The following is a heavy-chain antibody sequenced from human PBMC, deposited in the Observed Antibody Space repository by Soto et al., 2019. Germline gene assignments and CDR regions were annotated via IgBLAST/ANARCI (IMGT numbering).Heavy chain of an antibody. CDR3: ARIPVDTYMINWFDP. V-gene: IGHV4-4*07. CDR1: GGSISSYY. CDR2: IYTSGST. Sequence: PSETLSLTCTVSGGSISSYYWSWIRQPAGKGLEWIGRIYTSGSTNYNPSLKSRVSISLDTSKNQFSLRLTSVTAADTAVYYCARIPVDTYMINWFDPWGQGTLVTVSS. J-gene: IGHJ5*02. D-gene: IGHD5-18*01.